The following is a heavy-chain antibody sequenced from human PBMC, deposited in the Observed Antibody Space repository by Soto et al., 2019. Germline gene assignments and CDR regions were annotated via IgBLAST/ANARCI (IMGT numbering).Heavy chain of an antibody. CDR3: AKSTSLPKTDSSSRPNYYFDY. CDR2: ISGSGGST. J-gene: IGHJ4*02. V-gene: IGHV3-23*01. CDR1: GFTFSSYA. Sequence: GGSLRLSCAASGFTFSSYAMSWVRQAPGKGLEWVSAISGSGGSTYYADSVKGRFTISRDNSKNTLYLQMNSLRAEDTAVYYCAKSTSLPKTDSSSRPNYYFDYWGQGTLVTVSS. D-gene: IGHD6-13*01.